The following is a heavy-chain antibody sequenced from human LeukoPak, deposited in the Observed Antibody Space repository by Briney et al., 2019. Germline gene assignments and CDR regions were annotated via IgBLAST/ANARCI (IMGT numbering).Heavy chain of an antibody. J-gene: IGHJ6*03. CDR2: IIPIFGSA. CDR3: ARVGRSRGSLPNSYYYMDV. CDR1: GDTWDSDG. V-gene: IGHV1-69*05. D-gene: IGHD2-15*01. Sequence: ASVQVAFEASGDTWDSDGISWVRQAPGQGLEWMGGIIPIFGSANYAQKLQGRVTITTDQSTSTAYMELSSLSSEDTAVYYCARVGRSRGSLPNSYYYMDVWGKGTTVTVSS.